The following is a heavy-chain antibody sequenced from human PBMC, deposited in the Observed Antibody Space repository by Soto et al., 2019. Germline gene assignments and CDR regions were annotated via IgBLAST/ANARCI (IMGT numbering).Heavy chain of an antibody. CDR1: GGSFSGYY. D-gene: IGHD2-2*01. CDR2: INHSGST. Sequence: QVQLQQWGAGLLKPSETLSLTCAVYGGSFSGYYWSWIRQPPGKGLEWLGEINHSGSTNYNPSLKSRVTISVDTSKNQFSLKLSSVTAADTAVYYCARGHDIVVVPAAAPFDYWGQGTLVTVSS. J-gene: IGHJ4*02. V-gene: IGHV4-34*01. CDR3: ARGHDIVVVPAAAPFDY.